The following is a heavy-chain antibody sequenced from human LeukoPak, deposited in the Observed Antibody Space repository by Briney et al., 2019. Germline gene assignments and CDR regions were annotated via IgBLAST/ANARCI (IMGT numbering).Heavy chain of an antibody. D-gene: IGHD2-15*01. Sequence: SQTLSLTCAISGDSVSTNSVAWNWIRQSPSRGLEWLGRTYYRSKWSNDYAVSVKSRVTINPHTSKNQFSLQLNSVTPDDTALYYCARGKYSGFDLWGQGTMVTVS. V-gene: IGHV6-1*01. J-gene: IGHJ3*01. CDR1: GDSVSTNSVA. CDR3: ARGKYSGFDL. CDR2: TYYRSKWSN.